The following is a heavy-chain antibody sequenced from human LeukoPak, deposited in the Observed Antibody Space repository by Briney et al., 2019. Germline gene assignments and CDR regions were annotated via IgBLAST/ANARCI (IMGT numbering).Heavy chain of an antibody. J-gene: IGHJ6*02. D-gene: IGHD6-6*01. CDR1: GFTFSSYG. Sequence: PGGSLRLSCAASGFTFSSYGMHWVRQAPGKGLEWVAVISYDGSNKYYADSVKGRFTISRDNSENTLYLQMNSLRAEDTAVYYCAKGIGYSSSLGYYYYYGMDVWGQGTTVTVSS. CDR3: AKGIGYSSSLGYYYYYGMDV. V-gene: IGHV3-30*18. CDR2: ISYDGSNK.